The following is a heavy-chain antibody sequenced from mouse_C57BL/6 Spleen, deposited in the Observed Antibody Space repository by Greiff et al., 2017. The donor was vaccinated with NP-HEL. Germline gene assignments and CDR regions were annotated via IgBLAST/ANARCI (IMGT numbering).Heavy chain of an antibody. Sequence: QVQLQQSGAELAKPGASVKLSCKASGYTFTSYWMHWVKQRPGQGLEWIGYINPTSGYTKYNQKFKDKATLTADKSSSTAYLQLSSLTYEDSAVYYCARSRIYDGYYGYFDYWGQGTTLTVSS. V-gene: IGHV1-7*01. CDR2: INPTSGYT. J-gene: IGHJ2*01. CDR1: GYTFTSYW. D-gene: IGHD2-3*01. CDR3: ARSRIYDGYYGYFDY.